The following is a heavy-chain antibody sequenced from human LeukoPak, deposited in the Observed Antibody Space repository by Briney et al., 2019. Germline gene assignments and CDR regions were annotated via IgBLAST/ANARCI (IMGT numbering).Heavy chain of an antibody. V-gene: IGHV4-34*01. CDR1: GGSFRGYY. CDR2: INHSGST. D-gene: IGHD7-27*01. CDR3: ARGLDWGPYYFDY. Sequence: SETLSLTCAVYGGSFRGYYWSWIRQPPGKGLEWIGEINHSGSTNYNPSLKSRVTISVDTSKNQFSLKLSSVTAADTAVYYCARGLDWGPYYFDYWGQGTLVTVSS. J-gene: IGHJ4*02.